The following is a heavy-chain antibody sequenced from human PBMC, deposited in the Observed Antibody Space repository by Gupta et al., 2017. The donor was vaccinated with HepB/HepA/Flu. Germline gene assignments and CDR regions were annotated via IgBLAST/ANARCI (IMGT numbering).Heavy chain of an antibody. CDR3: AKDLYFWSGMDV. J-gene: IGHJ6*03. CDR1: GFSVGSNA. CDR2: FGSDMKT. V-gene: IGHV3-23*01. Sequence: QLLESGGGLVQPGGSLRLYCAASGFSVGSNAMAWVRQAPGKGLEWVSGFGSDMKTQYADSVRGRFTISRDTVKNTVSLQMNNLRAEDTAVYYCAKDLYFWSGMDVWGEGTTVTVSS. D-gene: IGHD3-3*01.